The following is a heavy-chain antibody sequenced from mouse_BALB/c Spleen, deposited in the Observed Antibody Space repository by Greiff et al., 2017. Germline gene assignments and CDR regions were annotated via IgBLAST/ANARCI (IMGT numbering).Heavy chain of an antibody. D-gene: IGHD2-3*01. CDR3: ATDGYLPTTFFDY. V-gene: IGHV3-2*02. Sequence: EVQLQESGPGLVKPSQSLSLTCTVTGYSITSDYAWNWIRQFPGNKLEWMGYISYSGSTSYNPSLKSRISITRDTSKNQFFLQLNSVTTEDTATYYCATDGYLPTTFFDYWGQGTTLTVSS. J-gene: IGHJ2*01. CDR1: GYSITSDYA. CDR2: ISYSGST.